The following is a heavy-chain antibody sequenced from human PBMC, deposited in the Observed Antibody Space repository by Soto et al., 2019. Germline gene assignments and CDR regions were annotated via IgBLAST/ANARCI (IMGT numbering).Heavy chain of an antibody. J-gene: IGHJ4*02. CDR3: ARLEGLAAISYCFDV. CDR2: IYYSGST. D-gene: IGHD3-9*01. V-gene: IGHV4-59*01. Sequence: SESLSLTCTVSGGSINSYYCSGIRQPPGKGLEWIGYIYYSGSTNYNPSLKSRVTISVDTSKNQFSLKLSSVTAADTAVYYCARLEGLAAISYCFDVWGQGALVTVSS. CDR1: GGSINSYY.